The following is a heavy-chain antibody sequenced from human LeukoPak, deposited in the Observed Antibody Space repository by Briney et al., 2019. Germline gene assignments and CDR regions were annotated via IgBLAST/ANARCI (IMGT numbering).Heavy chain of an antibody. CDR1: GGSMSDYY. D-gene: IGHD1-26*01. CDR2: IYYTGST. CDR3: ARDYSMTHAFDI. V-gene: IGHV4-59*01. Sequence: SETLSLTCTVSGGSMSDYYWSWIRPPPGQGLEWIGYIYYTGSTNYNPSLKSRVTISIDTSTNQFSLKLSSVTAADTALYYCARDYSMTHAFDIWAQGTLVTVSS. J-gene: IGHJ3*02.